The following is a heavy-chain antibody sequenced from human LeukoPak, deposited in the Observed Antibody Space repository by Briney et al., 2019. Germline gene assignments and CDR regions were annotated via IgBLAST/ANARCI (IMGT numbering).Heavy chain of an antibody. J-gene: IGHJ4*02. CDR1: GYPLTNYG. V-gene: IGHV1-18*01. CDR2: ITSYNGNT. D-gene: IGHD1-26*01. Sequence: ASVKVSCKASGYPLTNYGLTWVRQAPGQGLEWVGWITSYNGNTDTAQRFQGRVTMTTDTSTSTVYMELRGLRSDDTAVYYCARRELSASYSFFDYWGQGTLVTVSS. CDR3: ARRELSASYSFFDY.